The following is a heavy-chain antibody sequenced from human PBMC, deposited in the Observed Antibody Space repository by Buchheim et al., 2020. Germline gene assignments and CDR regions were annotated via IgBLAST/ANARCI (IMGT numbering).Heavy chain of an antibody. V-gene: IGHV3-30*04. J-gene: IGHJ5*02. CDR2: ISYDGSNK. Sequence: QVQLVESGGGVVQPGRSLRLSCAASGFTFSSYAMHWVRQAPGKGLEWVAVISYDGSNKYYADSVKGRFTISRDNSKNTLYLQMNSLRAEDTAVYYCARDGPPSEIFGVVSIPNWFDPWGQGTL. CDR3: ARDGPPSEIFGVVSIPNWFDP. D-gene: IGHD3-3*01. CDR1: GFTFSSYA.